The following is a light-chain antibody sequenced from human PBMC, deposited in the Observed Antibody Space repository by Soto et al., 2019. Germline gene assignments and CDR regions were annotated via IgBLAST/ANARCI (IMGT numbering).Light chain of an antibody. CDR3: QQYDNSIT. CDR2: GAS. Sequence: EIVLTQSPGTLSLSPGETATLSCRASQSVSSNNLAWYHQKPGQTPRLLIYGASSSATGIPDRFSGSVSGTDFTLTISRLEPEAFAVYYFQQYDNSITFGQGTRLEIE. CDR1: QSVSSNN. J-gene: IGKJ5*01. V-gene: IGKV3-20*01.